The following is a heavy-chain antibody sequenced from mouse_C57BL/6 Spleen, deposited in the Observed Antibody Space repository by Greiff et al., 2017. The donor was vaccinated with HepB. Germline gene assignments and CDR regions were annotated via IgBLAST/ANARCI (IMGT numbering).Heavy chain of an antibody. D-gene: IGHD2-12*01. V-gene: IGHV1-69*01. CDR3: ARTDDGFAY. Sequence: QVQLQQPGAELVMPGASVKLSCKASGYTFTSYWMHWVKQRPGQGLEWIGEIDPSDSYTNYNQKFKGKSTLTVDISSSTAYMQLSSLTSEDSAVYYCARTDDGFAYWGQGTLVTVSA. CDR1: GYTFTSYW. J-gene: IGHJ3*01. CDR2: IDPSDSYT.